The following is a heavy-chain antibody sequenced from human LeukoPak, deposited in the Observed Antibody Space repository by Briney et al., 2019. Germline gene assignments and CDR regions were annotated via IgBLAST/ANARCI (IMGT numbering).Heavy chain of an antibody. J-gene: IGHJ4*02. D-gene: IGHD3-16*02. Sequence: SETLSLTCTVSGGSISSYYWSWIRQPPGKGLEWIGYIYYSGSTNYNPSLKSRVTISVDTSKNQFSLKLSSVTAADTAVYYCARGGYDYVWGSYRYTPFDYWGQGTLVTVSS. CDR1: GGSISSYY. CDR3: ARGGYDYVWGSYRYTPFDY. V-gene: IGHV4-59*01. CDR2: IYYSGST.